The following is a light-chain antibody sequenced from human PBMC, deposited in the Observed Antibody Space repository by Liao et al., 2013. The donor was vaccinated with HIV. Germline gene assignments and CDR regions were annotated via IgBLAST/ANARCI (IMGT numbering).Light chain of an antibody. CDR3: QAWDSSADVV. V-gene: IGLV3-1*01. Sequence: SYELTQPPSVSVSPGQTASIPCSGDKVGDRIVSWYQVKPGQSPEVIIYQNYQRPSGTPERFSGSKSGNTATLTISGTQAMDEAAYFCQAWDSSADVVFGGGTKLTVL. CDR2: QNY. J-gene: IGLJ2*01. CDR1: KVGDRI.